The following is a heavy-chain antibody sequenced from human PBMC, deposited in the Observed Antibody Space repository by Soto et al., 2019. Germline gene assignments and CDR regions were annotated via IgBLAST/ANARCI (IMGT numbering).Heavy chain of an antibody. CDR1: GGSISSSSYY. D-gene: IGHD1-7*01. J-gene: IGHJ6*03. CDR3: ARHGTTYYYYYYMDV. Sequence: SEILSLTCTVSGGSISSSSYYWGWIRQPPGKGLEWIGSIYYSGNTFYNPSLKSRVTISVDTSKNQFSLKLSSVTAADTAVYYCARHGTTYYYYYYMDVWGKGTTVTVSS. CDR2: IYYSGNT. V-gene: IGHV4-39*01.